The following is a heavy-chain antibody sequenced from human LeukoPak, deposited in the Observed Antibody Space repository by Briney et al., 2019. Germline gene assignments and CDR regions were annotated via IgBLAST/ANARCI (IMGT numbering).Heavy chain of an antibody. CDR2: IHFGGST. CDR1: GFTVSSNY. J-gene: IGHJ5*02. CDR3: AGGGDNWFDP. V-gene: IGHV3-66*01. Sequence: GRSLRLSCAASGFTVSSNYMSWVRQAQGQGLELVSVIHFGGSTYYADSVKGRFTISRDNSNNTLYLQMNSLRAEDTAVYYCAGGGDNWFDPWGQGTLVAVSS. D-gene: IGHD3-16*01.